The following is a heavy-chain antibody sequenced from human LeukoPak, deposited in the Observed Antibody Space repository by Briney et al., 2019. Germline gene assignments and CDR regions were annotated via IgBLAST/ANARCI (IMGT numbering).Heavy chain of an antibody. V-gene: IGHV3-21*01. CDR2: ISSSSSYI. J-gene: IGHJ3*02. Sequence: GGSLRLSCAASGFTFSSYSMNWVCQAPGKGLEWVSSISSSSSYIYYADSVKGRFTISRDNAKNTLYLQMNSLRAEDTAVYYCARESQNAYYYDSSGYYSGRNAFDIWGQGTMVTVSS. CDR3: ARESQNAYYYDSSGYYSGRNAFDI. CDR1: GFTFSSYS. D-gene: IGHD3-22*01.